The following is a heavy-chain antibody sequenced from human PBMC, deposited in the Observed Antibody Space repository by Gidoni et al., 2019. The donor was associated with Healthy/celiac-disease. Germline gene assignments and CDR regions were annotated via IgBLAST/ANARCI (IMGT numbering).Heavy chain of an antibody. CDR1: GGSISSYY. D-gene: IGHD1-20*01. J-gene: IGHJ6*02. Sequence: QVQLQESGPGLVKPSETLSLPCTVSGGSISSYYWSWIRQPPGKGLECIGYIYYSGSTNYNPSLKSRVTISVDTSKNQFSLKLSSVTAADTAVYYCARDRITGSKSTYYYYYGMDVWGQGTTVTVSS. CDR3: ARDRITGSKSTYYYYYGMDV. CDR2: IYYSGST. V-gene: IGHV4-59*01.